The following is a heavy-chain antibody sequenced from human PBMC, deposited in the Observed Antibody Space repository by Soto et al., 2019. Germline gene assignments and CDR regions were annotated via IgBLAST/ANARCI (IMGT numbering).Heavy chain of an antibody. V-gene: IGHV4-61*01. J-gene: IGHJ6*02. Sequence: SETLSLTCTVSGGSVSSGSYYWSWIRQPPGKGLEWIGYIYYSGSTNYNPSLKSRVTISVDTSKNQFSLKLRSVTAADTAVYYCARHHGGGAYYYSGMDVWGQGTTVTVSS. CDR2: IYYSGST. D-gene: IGHD2-21*01. CDR1: GGSVSSGSYY. CDR3: ARHHGGGAYYYSGMDV.